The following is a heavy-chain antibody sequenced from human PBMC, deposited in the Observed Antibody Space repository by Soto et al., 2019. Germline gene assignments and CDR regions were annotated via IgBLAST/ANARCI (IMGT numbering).Heavy chain of an antibody. CDR1: GGSFKSGSYS. J-gene: IGHJ4*02. CDR3: ARDFAYFDS. Sequence: QVQLQESGPGLVKPSETLSLTCTVSGGSFKSGSYSWSWIRQPPGKGLEWIGYVYHTGITSYNPSLTRRVSMSMDTSKNQFSLNLDSVTAADTAVYFCARDFAYFDSWGQGTLVTVSS. V-gene: IGHV4-61*01. CDR2: VYHTGIT. D-gene: IGHD3-3*01.